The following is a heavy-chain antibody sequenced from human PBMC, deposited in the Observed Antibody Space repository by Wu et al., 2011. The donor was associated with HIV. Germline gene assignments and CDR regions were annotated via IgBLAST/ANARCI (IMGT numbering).Heavy chain of an antibody. D-gene: IGHD1-26*01. CDR1: GGTLSSYG. J-gene: IGHJ2*01. V-gene: IGHV1-18*01. CDR2: TSAYNGDT. Sequence: QVQLVQSGAEVKKPGSSVKVSCKASGGTLSSYGISWVRQAPGQGLEWMGWTSAYNGDTKYVQKLQGRVTMTTDTSTSTVYMELNNLRSDDTAVYYCARGPREGWYFDVWGRGTLVIVSS. CDR3: ARGPREGWYFDV.